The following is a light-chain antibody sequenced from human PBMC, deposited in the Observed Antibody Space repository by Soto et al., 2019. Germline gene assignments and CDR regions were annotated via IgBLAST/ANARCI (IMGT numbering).Light chain of an antibody. CDR3: QQFGSPFT. CDR2: VAS. J-gene: IGKJ3*01. CDR1: QSVSSSY. Sequence: EIVLTQSPGTLSLSPGERATLSCRASQSVSSSYLAWYQHKPGQAPRLLIYVASTRATGIPDRFSGSGSGTDFTLTISRLEPEDFAVYFCQQFGSPFTFGPGTKVDLK. V-gene: IGKV3-20*01.